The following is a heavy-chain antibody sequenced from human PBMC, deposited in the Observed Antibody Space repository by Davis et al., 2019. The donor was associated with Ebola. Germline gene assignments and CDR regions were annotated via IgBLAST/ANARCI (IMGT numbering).Heavy chain of an antibody. CDR3: ARDSGRGWFDP. CDR2: IYYSGST. CDR1: GGSISSYY. D-gene: IGHD3-10*01. V-gene: IGHV4-59*01. Sequence: MPSETLSLTCTVSGGSISSYYWSWIRQPPGKGLEWIGYIYYSGSTNYNPSLKSRVTISVDTSKNQFSLKLSSVTAADTAMYYCARDSGRGWFDPWGQGTLVTVSS. J-gene: IGHJ5*02.